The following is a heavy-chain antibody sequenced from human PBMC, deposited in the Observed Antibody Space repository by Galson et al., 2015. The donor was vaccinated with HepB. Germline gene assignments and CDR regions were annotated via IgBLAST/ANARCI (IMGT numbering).Heavy chain of an antibody. CDR1: GFTFSSYG. Sequence: SLRLSCAASGFTFSSYGMHWVRQAPGKGLEWVAVISCDGSNKYYVDSVKGRFTISRDNSKNTVYLQMNSLRAEDTAIYYCAIEDPGLRFDFWGQGTLVTVSS. D-gene: IGHD4-17*01. CDR2: ISCDGSNK. J-gene: IGHJ4*02. V-gene: IGHV3-30*03. CDR3: AIEDPGLRFDF.